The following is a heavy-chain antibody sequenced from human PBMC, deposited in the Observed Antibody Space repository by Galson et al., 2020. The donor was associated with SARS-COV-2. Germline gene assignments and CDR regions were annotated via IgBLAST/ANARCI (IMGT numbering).Heavy chain of an antibody. Sequence: NSGGSLTLSCAASGFPFRTYSMTWVRQAPGKGLEWVSPISTSRSYTYYVDSVKGRFSISRDNPRNSLPLQMNSLRAEETAVYYCARDEGIRGYNYGLLYYGMDVWGQGTTVTVSS. V-gene: IGHV3-21*01. CDR1: GFPFRTYS. CDR2: ISTSRSYT. D-gene: IGHD5-18*01. CDR3: ARDEGIRGYNYGLLYYGMDV. J-gene: IGHJ6*02.